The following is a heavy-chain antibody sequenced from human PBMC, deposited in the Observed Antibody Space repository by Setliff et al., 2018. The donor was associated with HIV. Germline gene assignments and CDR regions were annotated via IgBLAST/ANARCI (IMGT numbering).Heavy chain of an antibody. D-gene: IGHD2-15*01. CDR1: GASFSDYS. CDR3: ARGRCSGGTCSGRYSYLHIDV. CDR2: IYESGRT. Sequence: LSLTCAVYGASFSDYSWTWIRRPPGKGLEWIGEIYESGRTDYNPSLTSRVTMSVDSSKKQFSLRLTSVAAADTALYYCARGRCSGGTCSGRYSYLHIDVWGKGPRSPSP. J-gene: IGHJ6*03. V-gene: IGHV4-34*01.